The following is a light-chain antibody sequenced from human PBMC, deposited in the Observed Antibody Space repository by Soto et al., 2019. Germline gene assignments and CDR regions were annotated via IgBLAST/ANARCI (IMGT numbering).Light chain of an antibody. CDR1: QGLRSD. Sequence: DIQMTQSPSSLSASVGDRVTITCRASQGLRSDLAWYQQKPGKAPKRLIYAVSNLQSGVPSRFSGSGSGTEFSLTISSLQPEDFATYYGLQQNSFPWTFGQGTKVEVK. J-gene: IGKJ1*01. CDR3: LQQNSFPWT. V-gene: IGKV1-17*01. CDR2: AVS.